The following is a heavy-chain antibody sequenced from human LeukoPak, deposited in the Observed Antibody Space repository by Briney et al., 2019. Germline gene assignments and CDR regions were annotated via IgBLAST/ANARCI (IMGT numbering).Heavy chain of an antibody. CDR1: GFTFSDYY. J-gene: IGHJ6*02. CDR2: ISGSATTT. CDR3: ARDMYYGSGTPMQYGMDV. D-gene: IGHD3-10*01. Sequence: GGSLRLSCAASGFTFSDYYMSWIRQAPGKGLEWVSFISGSATTTYYVDSVRGRFTLSRDNAKNSLYLQMNSLRAEDSAVYYCARDMYYGSGTPMQYGMDVWGPGTTVTVSS. V-gene: IGHV3-11*01.